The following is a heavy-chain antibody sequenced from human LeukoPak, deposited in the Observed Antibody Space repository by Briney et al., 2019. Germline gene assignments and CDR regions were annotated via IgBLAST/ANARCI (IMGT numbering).Heavy chain of an antibody. CDR1: GFTFNSYA. V-gene: IGHV3-23*01. CDR2: FSGSGGST. J-gene: IGHJ4*02. CDR3: AKTPGYTTVTSHDY. Sequence: PPGGSLRLSCAASGFTFNSYAMSWVRQAPGKGLEWVSAFSGSGGSTYYADSMRGRFTISRDNSKTTLYLQMNSLRAEDTAVYYCAKTPGYTTVTSHDYWGQGTLVTASS. D-gene: IGHD4-17*01.